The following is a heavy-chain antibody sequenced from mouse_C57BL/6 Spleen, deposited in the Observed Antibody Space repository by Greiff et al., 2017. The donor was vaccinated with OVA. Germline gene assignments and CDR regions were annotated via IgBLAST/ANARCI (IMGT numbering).Heavy chain of an antibody. CDR1: GYAFSSYW. Sequence: QVQLQQSGAELVKPGASVKISCKASGYAFSSYWMNWVKQRPGTGLEWIGQIYPGDGDTNYNGKFKGKATLTADKSSSTAYMQLSSLTSEDSAVYFCARSLLLRSLDYWGQGTTLTVSS. CDR2: IYPGDGDT. D-gene: IGHD1-1*01. V-gene: IGHV1-80*01. CDR3: ARSLLLRSLDY. J-gene: IGHJ2*01.